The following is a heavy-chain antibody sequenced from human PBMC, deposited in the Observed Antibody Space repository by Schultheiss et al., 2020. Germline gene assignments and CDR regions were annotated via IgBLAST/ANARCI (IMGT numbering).Heavy chain of an antibody. CDR1: GGTFSSYA. V-gene: IGHV1-69*06. D-gene: IGHD1-26*01. Sequence: SVKVSCKASGGTFSSYAISWVRQAPGQGLEWMGGIIPIFGTANYAQKFQGRVTITADKSTSTTYMELSSLRSEDTAVYYCARATGPNSGSLSFDYWGQGTLVTVSS. J-gene: IGHJ4*02. CDR3: ARATGPNSGSLSFDY. CDR2: IIPIFGTA.